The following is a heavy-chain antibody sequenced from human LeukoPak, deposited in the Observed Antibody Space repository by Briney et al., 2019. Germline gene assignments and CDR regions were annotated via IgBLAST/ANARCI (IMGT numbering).Heavy chain of an antibody. CDR2: INPNSGGT. D-gene: IGHD3-3*01. V-gene: IGHV1-2*06. J-gene: IGHJ4*02. Sequence: ASVKVSCKASGYTFTVYYMHWVRQAPGQGLEWMGRINPNSGGTNYAQKFQGRVTMTRDTSISTAYMELSRLRSDDTAVYYCARVLTIFGVVLFDYWGQGTLVTVSS. CDR3: ARVLTIFGVVLFDY. CDR1: GYTFTVYY.